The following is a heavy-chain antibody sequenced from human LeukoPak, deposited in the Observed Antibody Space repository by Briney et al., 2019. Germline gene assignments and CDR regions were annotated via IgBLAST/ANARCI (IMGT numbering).Heavy chain of an antibody. D-gene: IGHD3-3*01. CDR2: IYYSGSS. CDR3: ASRSSIWSGYQDTLYYFDS. J-gene: IGHJ4*02. CDR1: GGSISSYY. Sequence: SETLSLTCTVSGGSISSYYWHWIRQPPGKELEWIGYIYYSGSSNYNPSLKSRVTISVDTSKNQFSLKLSSVTAADTAVYYCASRSSIWSGYQDTLYYFDSWGQGTLVTVSS. V-gene: IGHV4-59*01.